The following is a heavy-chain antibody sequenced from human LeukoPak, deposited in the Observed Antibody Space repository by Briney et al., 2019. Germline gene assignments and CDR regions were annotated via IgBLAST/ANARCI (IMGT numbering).Heavy chain of an antibody. CDR3: AKTSESYWYFDL. V-gene: IGHV3-11*01. Sequence: GGSLRLSCAASGFTFSDYYIYWIRQAPGKGLEWVSYISSSGDIFYYADSVKGRFTISRDNAKNSLYLQMNSLRAEDTAVYYCAKTSESYWYFDLWGRGTLVTVSS. J-gene: IGHJ2*01. D-gene: IGHD5-24*01. CDR1: GFTFSDYY. CDR2: ISSSGDIF.